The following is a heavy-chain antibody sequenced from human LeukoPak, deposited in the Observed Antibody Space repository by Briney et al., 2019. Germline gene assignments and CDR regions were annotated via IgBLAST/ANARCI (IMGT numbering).Heavy chain of an antibody. J-gene: IGHJ5*02. D-gene: IGHD1-26*01. Sequence: GGSLRLSCAASGFTFSSYWMTWVRQAPGKGLEWVSAISGSGGSTYYADSVKGRFTISRDNSKNTLYLQMNSLRAEDTAVYYCAKDRSGSYYGGSNWFDPWGQGTLVTVSS. CDR3: AKDRSGSYYGGSNWFDP. CDR1: GFTFSSYW. V-gene: IGHV3-23*01. CDR2: ISGSGGST.